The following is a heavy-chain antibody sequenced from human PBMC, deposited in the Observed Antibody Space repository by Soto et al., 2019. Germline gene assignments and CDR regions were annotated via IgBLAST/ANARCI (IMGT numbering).Heavy chain of an antibody. J-gene: IGHJ3*02. Sequence: EVQLVESGGGLVQPGGSLRLSCVVSGFTFSSYWMSWVRQAPGQGLEWVADIKQEGSEKYYVDSVKGRFTISRDNAKNSLYLQMNSLRSEEMVMYYCARGAYDYGDYVDAFDIWGQGTMVTVSS. CDR1: GFTFSSYW. V-gene: IGHV3-7*01. CDR2: IKQEGSEK. D-gene: IGHD4-17*01. CDR3: ARGAYDYGDYVDAFDI.